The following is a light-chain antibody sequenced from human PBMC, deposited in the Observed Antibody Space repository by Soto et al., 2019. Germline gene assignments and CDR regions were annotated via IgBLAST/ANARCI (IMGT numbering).Light chain of an antibody. CDR3: QQYNPYSYS. CDR2: KTS. V-gene: IGKV1-5*03. CDR1: QSTTAW. J-gene: IGKJ2*03. Sequence: DIQMTQSPSTLSASIGDRVTITCRASQSTTAWLAWYQQKPGKAPKLLIYKTSSLESGVPSRFSGSGSGTEFTLTISSLQPDDFATYYCQQYNPYSYSFGQGTKLESK.